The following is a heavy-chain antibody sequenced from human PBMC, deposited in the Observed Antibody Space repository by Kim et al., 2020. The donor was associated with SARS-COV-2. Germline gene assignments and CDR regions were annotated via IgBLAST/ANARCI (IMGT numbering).Heavy chain of an antibody. CDR3: TRGIPERAPDWFDP. D-gene: IGHD2-21*01. CDR2: IRPNGIRT. V-gene: IGHV1-46*01. CDR1: GYSFTSYY. Sequence: ASVKVSCKASGYSFTSYYMHWVRQAPGQGLEWMGIIRPNGIRTTYAQKFQGRVTMTRDTSTNTDYLEVSSLRSEDTAVYYCTRGIPERAPDWFDPWGQGT. J-gene: IGHJ5*02.